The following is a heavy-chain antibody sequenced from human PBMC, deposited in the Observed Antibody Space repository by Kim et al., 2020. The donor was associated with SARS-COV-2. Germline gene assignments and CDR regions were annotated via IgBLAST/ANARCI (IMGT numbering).Heavy chain of an antibody. CDR2: INHSGST. Sequence: SETLSLTCAVYGGSFSGYYWSWIRQPPGKGLEWIGEINHSGSTNYNPSLKSRVTISVDTSKNQFSLKLSSVTAADTAVYYCARGPPTGPPQWLVPSGSRRFDYWGQGTLVTVSS. J-gene: IGHJ4*02. V-gene: IGHV4-34*01. D-gene: IGHD6-19*01. CDR3: ARGPPTGPPQWLVPSGSRRFDY. CDR1: GGSFSGYY.